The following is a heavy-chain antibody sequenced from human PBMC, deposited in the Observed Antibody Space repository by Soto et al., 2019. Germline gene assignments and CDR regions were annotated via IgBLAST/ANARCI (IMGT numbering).Heavy chain of an antibody. V-gene: IGHV1-2*04. CDR2: INPNSGGT. CDR1: GYTFTGYY. D-gene: IGHD2-15*01. J-gene: IGHJ3*02. CDR3: ARDRGGLGSLGDAFDI. Sequence: QVQLVQSGAEVKKPGASVKVSCKASGYTFTGYYMHWVRQAPGQGLERMGWINPNSGGTNYSQKFQGWVTMTRDTSISTAYMELSRLRSDDTAVYYCARDRGGLGSLGDAFDILGQGTMVTVSS.